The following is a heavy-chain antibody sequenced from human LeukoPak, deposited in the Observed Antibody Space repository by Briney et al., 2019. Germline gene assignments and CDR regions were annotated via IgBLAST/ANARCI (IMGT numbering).Heavy chain of an antibody. CDR2: ILSDGSYK. CDR3: AKYSGSSTHYYYYMDV. D-gene: IGHD6-6*01. J-gene: IGHJ6*03. CDR1: RFTFSNYA. V-gene: IGHV3-30*04. Sequence: GGSLRLSCTASRFTFSNYAMHWVRQAPGKGLEWVAVILSDGSYKYYADSVKGRFTISRDSSKNTLYLQMNSLRAEDTAVYYCAKYSGSSTHYYYYMDVWGKGTTVTVSS.